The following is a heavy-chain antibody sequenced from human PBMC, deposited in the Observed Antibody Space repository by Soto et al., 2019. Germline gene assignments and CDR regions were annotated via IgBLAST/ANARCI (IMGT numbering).Heavy chain of an antibody. CDR2: INPNSGGT. CDR1: GYTFTGYC. J-gene: IGHJ6*02. V-gene: IGHV1-2*04. Sequence: ASVKVSCKASGYTFTGYCMHWVRQAPGQGLEWMGWINPNSGGTNYAQKFQGWVTMTRDTPISTAYMELSRLRSDDTAVYYCARTGITIFGVARAGMDVWGQGTTVTVSS. D-gene: IGHD3-3*01. CDR3: ARTGITIFGVARAGMDV.